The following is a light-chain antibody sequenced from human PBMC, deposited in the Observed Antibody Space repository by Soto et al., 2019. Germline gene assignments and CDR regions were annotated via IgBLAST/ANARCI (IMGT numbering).Light chain of an antibody. J-gene: IGLJ3*02. CDR3: NSYTNTGARL. V-gene: IGLV2-14*03. CDR2: EVT. Sequence: QSALTQPASVSGSPGQSITISCFGTNSDIGANDFVSWYQQHPGKAPRVLIYEVTHRPSGISNRFSGSKSGNTASLTISGLRAEDEADYYCNSYTNTGARLFGGGTKLTVL. CDR1: NSDIGANDF.